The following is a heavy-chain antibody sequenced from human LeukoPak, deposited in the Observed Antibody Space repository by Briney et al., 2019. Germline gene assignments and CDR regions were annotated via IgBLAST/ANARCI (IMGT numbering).Heavy chain of an antibody. V-gene: IGHV3-20*01. J-gene: IGHJ3*02. D-gene: IGHD3-22*01. CDR1: GFTFDDYG. Sequence: GGSLRLSCAASGFTFDDYGMSWVRQAPGKGLERVSGINWNGGSTGYADSVKGRFTISRDNAKNSLYLQMNSLRAEDTALYHCAREPLYYYDSSGYYPSSAFDIWGQGTMVTVSS. CDR3: AREPLYYYDSSGYYPSSAFDI. CDR2: INWNGGST.